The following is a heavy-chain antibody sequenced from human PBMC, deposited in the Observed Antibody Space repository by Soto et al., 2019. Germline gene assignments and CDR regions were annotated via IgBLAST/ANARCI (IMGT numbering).Heavy chain of an antibody. CDR2: IYYSGST. CDR1: GGSISSGDYY. J-gene: IGHJ4*02. V-gene: IGHV4-30-4*01. D-gene: IGHD3-22*01. Sequence: SETLSLTCTVSGGSISSGDYYWSWIRQPPGKGLEWIGYIYYSGSTYYNPSLKSRVTISVDTSKNQFSLKLSSVTAADTAVYYCARVSNYYDSSGYSLDYWGKGTLVTVSS. CDR3: ARVSNYYDSSGYSLDY.